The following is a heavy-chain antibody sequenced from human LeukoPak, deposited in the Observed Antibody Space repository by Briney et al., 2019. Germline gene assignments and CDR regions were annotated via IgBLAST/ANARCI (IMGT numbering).Heavy chain of an antibody. CDR1: GFTFSSYA. D-gene: IGHD3-9*01. J-gene: IGHJ3*02. CDR3: ARPSLRYFDWFGAFDI. Sequence: GGSLRLSCAASGFTFSSYAVSWVRQAPGKGLEWVSSISSSSSYIYYADSVKGRFTISRDNAKNSLYLQMNSLRAEDTAVYYCARPSLRYFDWFGAFDIWGQGTMVTVSS. CDR2: ISSSSSYI. V-gene: IGHV3-21*01.